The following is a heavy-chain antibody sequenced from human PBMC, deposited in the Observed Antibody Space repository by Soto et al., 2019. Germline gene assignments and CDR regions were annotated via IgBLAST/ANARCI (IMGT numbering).Heavy chain of an antibody. CDR2: ISYDGSNK. J-gene: IGHJ6*02. CDR1: GFTFSSYA. V-gene: IGHV3-30-3*01. Sequence: GGSLRLSCAASGFTFSSYAMHWVRQAPGKGLEWVAVISYDGSNKYYADSVKGRFTISRDNSKNTLYLQMNSLRAEDTAVYYCARDLSATQLWGGMDVWGQGTTVTVSS. CDR3: ARDLSATQLWGGMDV. D-gene: IGHD5-18*01.